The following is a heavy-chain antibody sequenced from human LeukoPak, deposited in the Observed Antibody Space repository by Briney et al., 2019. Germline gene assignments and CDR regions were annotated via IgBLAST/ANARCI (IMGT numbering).Heavy chain of an antibody. CDR1: GGSVSNYY. J-gene: IGHJ4*02. CDR2: VYYTGST. V-gene: IGHV4-59*08. D-gene: IGHD6-6*01. CDR3: ARHFAYSSSSYFDY. Sequence: SETLSLTCSVSGGSVSNYYWSWIRQPPGKGLEWIGYVYYTGSTNYNPSLKSRVTMFEDKSKNQFSLRLYSVAVADTAVYYCARHFAYSSSSYFDYWGQGSLVTVSS.